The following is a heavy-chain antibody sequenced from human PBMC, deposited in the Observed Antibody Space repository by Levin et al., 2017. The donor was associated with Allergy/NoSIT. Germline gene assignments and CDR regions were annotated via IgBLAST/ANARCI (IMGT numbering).Heavy chain of an antibody. D-gene: IGHD6-13*01. Sequence: GGSLRLSCAASGFSFRSFGMHWVRQAPGKGLEWVAVISYDESDKFYADSVMGRFTISRDNTKNTLYLQMNSLRREDAAVYYCAKDVVFGTSSWSLDFWGQGTLVTVSS. CDR1: GFSFRSFG. CDR2: ISYDESDK. CDR3: AKDVVFGTSSWSLDF. J-gene: IGHJ4*02. V-gene: IGHV3-30*18.